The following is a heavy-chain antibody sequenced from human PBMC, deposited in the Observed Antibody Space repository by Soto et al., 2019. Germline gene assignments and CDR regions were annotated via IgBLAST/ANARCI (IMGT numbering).Heavy chain of an antibody. CDR1: GYSISSGYY. V-gene: IGHV4-38-2*01. J-gene: IGHJ3*02. CDR3: AKRIAVAGTRGAFDI. CDR2: IYHSGST. D-gene: IGHD6-19*01. Sequence: PSETLSLTCAVSGYSISSGYYWGWIRQPPGKGLEWIGSIYHSGSTYYNPSLKSRVTISVDTSKNQFSLKLSSVTAADTAVYYCAKRIAVAGTRGAFDIWGQGTMVTVSS.